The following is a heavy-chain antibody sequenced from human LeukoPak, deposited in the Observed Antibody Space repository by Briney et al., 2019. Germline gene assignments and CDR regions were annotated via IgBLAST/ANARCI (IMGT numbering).Heavy chain of an antibody. CDR2: IYTSGST. CDR1: GGSISSGSYY. D-gene: IGHD6-13*01. V-gene: IGHV4-61*02. J-gene: IGHJ3*02. Sequence: PSETLSLTCTVSGGSISSGSYYWSWIRQPAGKGLEWIGRIYTSGSTNYNPSLKSRVTISVDTSKNQFSLKLSSVTAADTAVYYCARDWHSSSSYGGAFDIWGQGTMVTVSS. CDR3: ARDWHSSSSYGGAFDI.